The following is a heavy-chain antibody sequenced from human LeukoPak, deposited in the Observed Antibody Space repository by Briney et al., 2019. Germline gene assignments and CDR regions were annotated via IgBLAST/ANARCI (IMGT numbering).Heavy chain of an antibody. Sequence: SQTLSLTCTVSAGSISSGSYYWSWIRQPAGKGLEWIGRIYTSGSTNYNPSLKSRVTISVDTSKNQFSLKLSSVTAADTAVYYCARLGGSGSYYDFDYWGQGTLVTVSS. CDR3: ARLGGSGSYYDFDY. V-gene: IGHV4-61*02. CDR1: AGSISSGSYY. CDR2: IYTSGST. J-gene: IGHJ4*02. D-gene: IGHD3-10*01.